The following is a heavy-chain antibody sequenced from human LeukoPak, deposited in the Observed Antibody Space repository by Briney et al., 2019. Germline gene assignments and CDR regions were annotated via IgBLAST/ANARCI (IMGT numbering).Heavy chain of an antibody. CDR1: GGSISSSSYY. V-gene: IGHV4-39*07. D-gene: IGHD3-22*01. J-gene: IGHJ4*02. CDR2: INHSGST. Sequence: SETLSLTCTVSGGSISSSSYYWGWIRQPPGKGLEWIGEINHSGSTNYNPSLKSRVTISVDTSKNQFSLKLSSVTAADTAVYYCARVGYYYDSSGKGAFDYWGQGTLVTVSS. CDR3: ARVGYYYDSSGKGAFDY.